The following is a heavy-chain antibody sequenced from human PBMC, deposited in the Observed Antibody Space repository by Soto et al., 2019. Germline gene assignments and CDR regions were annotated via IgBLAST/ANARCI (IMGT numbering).Heavy chain of an antibody. V-gene: IGHV4-31*03. CDR2: LYHSGNT. D-gene: IGHD4-17*01. CDR1: GGSISSGRYY. J-gene: IGHJ4*02. CDR3: ARHRDYPFDY. Sequence: PSETLSLTCTVSGGSISSGRYYWNWIRQHPGKGLEWIGYLYHSGNTYYNPSLKSRSSISLDTSKNQFSLKLSSVTAADTAVYYCARHRDYPFDYWCQGTLVTVSS.